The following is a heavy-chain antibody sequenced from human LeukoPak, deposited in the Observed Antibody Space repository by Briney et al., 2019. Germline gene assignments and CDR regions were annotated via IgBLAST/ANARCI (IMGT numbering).Heavy chain of an antibody. CDR3: ARGPTYCSSSSCLQGE. CDR2: IYTSGST. V-gene: IGHV4-61*02. J-gene: IGHJ4*02. CDR1: GGSISSGSYY. Sequence: PSETLSLTCTVCGGSISSGSYYWSWIRQPAGKGLEWIGRIYTSGSTNYNPSLKSRVTISVDTSKNQFSRKLSSVTAADTAVYYCARGPTYCSSSSCLQGEWGQGTLVTVSS. D-gene: IGHD2-15*01.